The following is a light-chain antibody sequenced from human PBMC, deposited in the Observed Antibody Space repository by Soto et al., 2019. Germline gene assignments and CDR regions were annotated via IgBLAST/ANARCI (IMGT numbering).Light chain of an antibody. J-gene: IGLJ2*01. CDR3: SSYRPSSTDVV. Sequence: QSVLTQPASVSGSPGQSIAISCTGTSSDVGSYDYVSWYQQHPGKAPKLLIYDVTRRPSGVSDRFSGSKSGNTASLTISGLLSEDEAHHYCSSYRPSSTDVVFGGGTKLTVL. CDR2: DVT. CDR1: SSDVGSYDY. V-gene: IGLV2-14*01.